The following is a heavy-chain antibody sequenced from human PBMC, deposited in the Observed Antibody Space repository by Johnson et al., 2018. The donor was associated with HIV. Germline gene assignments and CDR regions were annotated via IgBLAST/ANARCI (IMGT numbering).Heavy chain of an antibody. V-gene: IGHV3-30*04. CDR3: ARERNYGTHAAFDI. D-gene: IGHD1-7*01. CDR2: ISYDGRNK. Sequence: QVQLVESGGGLVKPGRSLRLSCAASGFTFSSYPMHWVRQAPGKGLEWVAVISYDGRNKYYADSVKGRFTISRDNAKNSLYLQMNSLRAEDTAVYYCARERNYGTHAAFDIWGQGTMVTVSS. J-gene: IGHJ3*02. CDR1: GFTFSSYP.